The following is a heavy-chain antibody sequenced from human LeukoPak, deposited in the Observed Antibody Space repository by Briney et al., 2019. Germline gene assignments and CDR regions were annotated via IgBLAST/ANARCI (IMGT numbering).Heavy chain of an antibody. V-gene: IGHV4-30-4*08. Sequence: SESLSLTCTVSGGSISGGDSYWSWIRPPPGTGLEWIRYIYYGGTTYTNPSLKSRVTILVDTSKNQFSLKLSSVTAADTAVYYSARARPYYDFWSAYGDYSGQGTLVTVSS. CDR2: IYYGGTT. CDR3: ARARPYYDFWSAYGDY. CDR1: GGSISGGDSY. J-gene: IGHJ4*02. D-gene: IGHD3-3*01.